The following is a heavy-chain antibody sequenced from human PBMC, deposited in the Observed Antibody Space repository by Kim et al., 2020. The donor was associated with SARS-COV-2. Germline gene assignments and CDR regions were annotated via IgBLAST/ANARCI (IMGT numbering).Heavy chain of an antibody. CDR3: ARIKAVGTNYDAFDI. Sequence: GGSLRLSCAASGFTFSSYGMHWVRQAPGKGLEWVAVIWYDGSNKYYADSVKGRFTISRDNSKNTLYLQMNSLRAEDTAVYYCARIKAVGTNYDAFDIWGQGTMVTVSP. D-gene: IGHD1-26*01. CDR2: IWYDGSNK. V-gene: IGHV3-33*01. J-gene: IGHJ3*02. CDR1: GFTFSSYG.